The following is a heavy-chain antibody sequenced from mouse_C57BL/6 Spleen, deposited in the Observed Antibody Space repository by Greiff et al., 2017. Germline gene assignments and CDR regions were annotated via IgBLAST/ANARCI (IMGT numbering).Heavy chain of an antibody. J-gene: IGHJ3*01. CDR3: ARIRNDGTEVAY. V-gene: IGHV2-9-1*01. CDR2: IWTGGGT. D-gene: IGHD1-1*01. CDR1: GFSLTSYA. Sequence: VKLMESGPGLVAPSQRLSITCTVSGFSLTSYAISWVRQPPGKGLEWLGVIWTGGGTNYNSALKSRLSISKDNSKRQGFLKMNSRQTDDTARYYGARIRNDGTEVAYWGQGTLVTVSA.